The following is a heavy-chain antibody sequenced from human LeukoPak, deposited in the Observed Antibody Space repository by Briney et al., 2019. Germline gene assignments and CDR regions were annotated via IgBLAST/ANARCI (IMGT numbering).Heavy chain of an antibody. D-gene: IGHD5-12*01. V-gene: IGHV1-18*01. CDR2: IRAYNGDT. Sequence: GASVTLSCKASAGTFTRYGIAWVRQAPGQGLEWLGWIRAYNGDTNYAQNFQGRVTMTTDASTSTAYMELRGLRSDDTAVFYCATTTATSSSSLYWGQGTLVTVSS. J-gene: IGHJ4*02. CDR3: ATTTATSSSSLY. CDR1: AGTFTRYG.